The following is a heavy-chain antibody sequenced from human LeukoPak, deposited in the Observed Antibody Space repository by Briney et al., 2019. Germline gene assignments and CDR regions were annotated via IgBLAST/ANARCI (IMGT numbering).Heavy chain of an antibody. D-gene: IGHD2-2*01. CDR1: GGSFSGYY. CDR3: ISTSPIPQYYFDY. V-gene: IGHV4-34*01. Sequence: PSETLSLTCAVYGGSFSGYYWSWIRQPPGKVLEWIGEINHSGSTNYNPSLKSRVTISVDTSKNQFSLKLSSVTAADTAVYYCISTSPIPQYYFDYWGQGTLVTVSS. J-gene: IGHJ4*02. CDR2: INHSGST.